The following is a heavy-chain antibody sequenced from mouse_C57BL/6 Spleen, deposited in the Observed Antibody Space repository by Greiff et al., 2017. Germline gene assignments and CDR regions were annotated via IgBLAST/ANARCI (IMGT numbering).Heavy chain of an antibody. CDR3: ARSEGYYGRSYGVAMDY. CDR2: IDPSDSYT. CDR1: GYTFTSYW. V-gene: IGHV1-69*01. D-gene: IGHD1-1*01. Sequence: QVQLQQPGAELVMPGASVKLSCKASGYTFTSYWMHWVKQRPGQGLEWIGEIDPSDSYTNYNQKFKGKSTLTVDKSSSPAYMQLSSLTSEDSAVYYCARSEGYYGRSYGVAMDYWGQGTSVTVSS. J-gene: IGHJ4*01.